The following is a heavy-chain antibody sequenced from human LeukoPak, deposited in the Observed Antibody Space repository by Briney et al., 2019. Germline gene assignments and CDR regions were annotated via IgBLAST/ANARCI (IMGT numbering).Heavy chain of an antibody. CDR3: VRRGYCDGTGGCHSNPFDI. Sequence: GESLKISCKGSGYSFTSGYSFAVYWIGWVRQMPGKGLAWMGIVYPGASDTRYSPCFQGQVTISVDTSISTAYLQWSSLKASDTAIYYCVRRGYCDGTGGCHSNPFDIWGQGTMVTVSS. V-gene: IGHV5-51*01. J-gene: IGHJ3*02. CDR1: GYSFTSGYSFAVYW. CDR2: VYPGASDT. D-gene: IGHD2/OR15-2a*01.